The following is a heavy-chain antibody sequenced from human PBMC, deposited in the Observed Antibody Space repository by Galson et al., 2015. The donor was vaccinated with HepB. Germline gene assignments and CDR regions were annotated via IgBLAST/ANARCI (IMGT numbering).Heavy chain of an antibody. D-gene: IGHD4-17*01. CDR3: ARSRGHDYGDYLAY. CDR2: IYSGGSA. CDR1: GFIVSDNY. Sequence: SLRLSCAASGFIVSDNYMTWVRQAPGKGLEWVSVIYSGGSALYAESVKGRFTISRDTSKNTLYLEMNSLRAEDTAVYFCARSRGHDYGDYLAYWGQGTLVTVSS. J-gene: IGHJ4*02. V-gene: IGHV3-53*01.